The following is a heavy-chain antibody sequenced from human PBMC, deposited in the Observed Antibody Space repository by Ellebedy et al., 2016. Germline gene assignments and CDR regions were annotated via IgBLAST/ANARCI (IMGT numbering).Heavy chain of an antibody. J-gene: IGHJ4*02. Sequence: SETLSLTXTVSGGSISSYYWSWIRQPPGKGLEWIGYIYYSGSTNYNPSLKSRVTISVDTSKNQFSLKLSSVTAADTAVYYCARVDSGSNFDYWGQGTLVTVSS. D-gene: IGHD5-12*01. CDR1: GGSISSYY. V-gene: IGHV4-59*01. CDR3: ARVDSGSNFDY. CDR2: IYYSGST.